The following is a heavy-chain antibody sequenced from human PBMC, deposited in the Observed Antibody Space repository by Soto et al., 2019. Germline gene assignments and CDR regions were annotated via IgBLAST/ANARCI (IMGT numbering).Heavy chain of an antibody. Sequence: ASVKVSCKASGYILSGYYMHWVRQAPGQGLEWMGWINPNSGGTKYAQKFQGWVTMTRDTSISTAYMELSRLRSDDTAVYYCARACSRGFYDVLTGYYCFDYWXQGALVTVSS. D-gene: IGHD3-9*01. V-gene: IGHV1-2*04. J-gene: IGHJ4*02. CDR1: GYILSGYY. CDR3: ARACSRGFYDVLTGYYCFDY. CDR2: INPNSGGT.